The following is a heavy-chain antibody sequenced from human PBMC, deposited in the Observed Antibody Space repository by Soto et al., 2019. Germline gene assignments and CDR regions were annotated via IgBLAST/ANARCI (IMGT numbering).Heavy chain of an antibody. CDR2: IYYSGST. V-gene: IGHV4-61*08. CDR1: GGSVNGEGYD. CDR3: ARSDGRY. Sequence: SLTSTVCGGSVNGEGYDWSWIRQHPGKGLEWIGYIYYSGSTNYNPSLKSRVTISVDTSKNQFSLKLSSVTAADTAVYYCARSDGRYWGQGTLVTVSS. J-gene: IGHJ4*02.